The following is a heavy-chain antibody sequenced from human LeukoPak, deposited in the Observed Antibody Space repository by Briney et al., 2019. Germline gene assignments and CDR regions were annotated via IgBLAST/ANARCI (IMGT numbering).Heavy chain of an antibody. CDR3: ARAQRITMVRGVSPLST. CDR2: IIPIFGTA. Sequence: SVKVSCKASGGTFSSYAISWVRQAPGQGLEWMGGIIPIFGTANYAQKFQGRVTITTDESTSTAYMELSSLRSEDTAVYYCARAQRITMVRGVSPLSTWGQGTLVTVSS. J-gene: IGHJ5*02. V-gene: IGHV1-69*05. D-gene: IGHD3-10*01. CDR1: GGTFSSYA.